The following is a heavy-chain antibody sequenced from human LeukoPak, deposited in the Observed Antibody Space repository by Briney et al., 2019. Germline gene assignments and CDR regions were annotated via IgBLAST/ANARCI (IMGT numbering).Heavy chain of an antibody. D-gene: IGHD6-19*01. V-gene: IGHV4-59*01. J-gene: IGHJ3*02. CDR3: ARRAGWSDAFDI. Sequence: SETLSLTCTVSGGSISSYYWSWIRQPPGKGLEWIGYIYYSGSTNYNPSLKSRVTISVDTSKNQFSLKLSSVTAADTAVYYCARRAGWSDAFDIWAKGQWSPSLQ. CDR1: GGSISSYY. CDR2: IYYSGST.